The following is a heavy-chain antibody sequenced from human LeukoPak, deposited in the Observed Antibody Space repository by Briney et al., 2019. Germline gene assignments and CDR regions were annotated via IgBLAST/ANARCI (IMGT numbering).Heavy chain of an antibody. J-gene: IGHJ4*02. D-gene: IGHD2-2*01. V-gene: IGHV4-59*12. Sequence: SETLSLTCTVSGGSISSYYWSWIRQPPGKGLEWIGYIYYSGSTYYNPSLKSRVTISVDRSKNQFSLKLSSVTAADTAVYYCARIVVVPAASYFDYWGQGTLVTVSS. CDR3: ARIVVVPAASYFDY. CDR1: GGSISSYY. CDR2: IYYSGST.